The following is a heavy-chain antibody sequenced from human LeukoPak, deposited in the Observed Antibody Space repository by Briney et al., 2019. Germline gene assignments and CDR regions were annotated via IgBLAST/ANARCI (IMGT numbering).Heavy chain of an antibody. CDR3: AKQSYARSLGE. J-gene: IGHJ4*02. CDR2: TNAGGSST. CDR1: GFPFSDFS. Sequence: GGSLRLSCATSGFPFSDFSMTWVRQAPGKGLEWISTTNAGGSSTDYAESVKGRFTISRDNSKNTLYLQMSSLRVEDTAMYYCAKQSYARSLGEGGPGTLVTVSS. V-gene: IGHV3-23*01. D-gene: IGHD2-8*01.